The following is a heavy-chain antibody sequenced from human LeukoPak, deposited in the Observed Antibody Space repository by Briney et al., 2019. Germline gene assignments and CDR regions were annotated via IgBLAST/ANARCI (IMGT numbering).Heavy chain of an antibody. D-gene: IGHD3-9*01. CDR1: GYTFTSYD. J-gene: IGHJ4*02. CDR3: ARGEKELRYFDWLAVQAGYYFDY. Sequence: GASVKVSCKASGYTFTSYDINWVRQATGQGLEWMGWMNPNSGNTGYAQKFQGRVTITRNTSISTAYMELSSLRSEDTAVYYCARGEKELRYFDWLAVQAGYYFDYWGQGTLVTVSS. CDR2: MNPNSGNT. V-gene: IGHV1-8*03.